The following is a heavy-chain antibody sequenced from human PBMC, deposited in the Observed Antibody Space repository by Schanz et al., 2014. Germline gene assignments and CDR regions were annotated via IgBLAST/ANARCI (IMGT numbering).Heavy chain of an antibody. CDR2: ISGSGGST. V-gene: IGHV3-23*04. D-gene: IGHD2-2*01. CDR1: GFTFSSYA. CDR3: ARRASCSRIGCPFDS. Sequence: EVQLVESGGGLVKPGGSLRLSCAASGFTFSSYAMSWVRQAPGKGLEWVSGISGSGGSTYYADSVKGRFTISRDNAKNALYLQMNSLRAEDTAVYYCARRASCSRIGCPFDSWGQGTLVTVSS. J-gene: IGHJ4*02.